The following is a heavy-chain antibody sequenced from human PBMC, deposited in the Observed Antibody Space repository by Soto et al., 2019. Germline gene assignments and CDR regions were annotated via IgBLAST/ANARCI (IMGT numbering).Heavy chain of an antibody. D-gene: IGHD3-10*01. Sequence: GASVKVSCKASGYTFTSYYIHWVRQAPGQGLEWMGWINPVTGGTNYAPKFQGRVTMTRDTSITTAYMELRSLRSDDTAVYYCVRDLDGSGSYYTDYWGPGTLVTVSS. CDR1: GYTFTSYY. J-gene: IGHJ4*02. V-gene: IGHV1-2*02. CDR2: INPVTGGT. CDR3: VRDLDGSGSYYTDY.